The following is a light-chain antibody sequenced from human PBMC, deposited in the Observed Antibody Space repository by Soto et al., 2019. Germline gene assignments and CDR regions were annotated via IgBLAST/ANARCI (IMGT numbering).Light chain of an antibody. J-gene: IGKJ1*01. V-gene: IGKV3-15*01. Sequence: ELVMTQSPATLSVSPGERATLSCRASQSVSSNLAWYQQKPGQAPRLLSYGASTRATGIPARFSGSGSGTEFTLTISSLQSEDFAVYYCQQYTNWPRTFGQGTKVEIK. CDR3: QQYTNWPRT. CDR2: GAS. CDR1: QSVSSN.